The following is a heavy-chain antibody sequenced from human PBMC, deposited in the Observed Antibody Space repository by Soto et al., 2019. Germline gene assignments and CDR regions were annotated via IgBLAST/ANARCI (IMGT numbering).Heavy chain of an antibody. CDR3: ARGDHCSSTSCYSWFDP. J-gene: IGHJ5*02. CDR2: ISAYNGNT. D-gene: IGHD2-2*02. CDR1: GYTFTSYA. Sequence: ASVKVSSKASGYTFTSYAISWVRQAPGQGLEWMGWISAYNGNTNYAQKLQGRVTMTTDTSTSTAYMELRSLRSDDTAVYYCARGDHCSSTSCYSWFDPWVQGTLVTVSS. V-gene: IGHV1-18*01.